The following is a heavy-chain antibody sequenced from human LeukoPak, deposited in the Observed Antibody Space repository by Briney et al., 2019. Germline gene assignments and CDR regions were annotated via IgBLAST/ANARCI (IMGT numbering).Heavy chain of an antibody. Sequence: GGSLRLSCEASGLNFSTYGMHWVRQAPGKGLEWVGFTRYDGNYVKYADSVKGRFTISRDNSKKTLYLQMNSLRPADTAVYLCAKEDCFDRRGYYLYYSYYMDVWGKGATVVVSS. J-gene: IGHJ6*03. CDR1: GLNFSTYG. CDR3: AKEDCFDRRGYYLYYSYYMDV. CDR2: TRYDGNYV. V-gene: IGHV3-30*02. D-gene: IGHD3-22*01.